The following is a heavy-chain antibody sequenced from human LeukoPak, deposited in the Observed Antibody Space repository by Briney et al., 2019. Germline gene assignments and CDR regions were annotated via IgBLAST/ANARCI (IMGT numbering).Heavy chain of an antibody. V-gene: IGHV1-69*05. Sequence: SSVKVSCKASGGTFISYAISWVRQAPGQGLEWMGGIIPIFGTANYAQKFQGRVTITTDESTSTAYMELSSLRSEDTAVYYCARDENYGGNFGYWGQGTLVTVSS. CDR1: GGTFISYA. J-gene: IGHJ4*02. D-gene: IGHD4-23*01. CDR2: IIPIFGTA. CDR3: ARDENYGGNFGY.